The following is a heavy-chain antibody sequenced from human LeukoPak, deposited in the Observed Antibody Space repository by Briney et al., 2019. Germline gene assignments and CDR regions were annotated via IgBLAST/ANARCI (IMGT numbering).Heavy chain of an antibody. J-gene: IGHJ4*02. CDR1: GFTFSNEV. CDR2: ISPGGGTT. V-gene: IGHV3-23*01. Sequence: PGGSLRLSCAVSGFTFSNEVMGWVRQLRGGGLEWVSTISPGGGTTYYAESMKGRFTISRDNSKSTLYLEMNSLRVEDTAVYYCTKVRSGSSNWALRVFDYWGQGALVTVSS. D-gene: IGHD4-11*01. CDR3: TKVRSGSSNWALRVFDY.